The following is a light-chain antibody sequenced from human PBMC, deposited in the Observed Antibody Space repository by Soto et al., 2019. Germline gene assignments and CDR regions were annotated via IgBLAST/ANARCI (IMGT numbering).Light chain of an antibody. V-gene: IGKV3-20*01. CDR2: GVS. CDR1: QRVTNSQ. Sequence: SVLAQSPGPLSFSPGERATLSSRASQRVTNSQLAWFRQKPGQAPRLLICGVSTRATGIPDRFSGSGSGTDFTLTISRLEPEDFVVFYCYQYGSTPPTFGQGTKVDIK. J-gene: IGKJ1*01. CDR3: YQYGSTPPT.